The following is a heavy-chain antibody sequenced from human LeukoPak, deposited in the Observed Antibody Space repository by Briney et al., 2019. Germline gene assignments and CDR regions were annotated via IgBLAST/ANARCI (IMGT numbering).Heavy chain of an antibody. CDR2: IYYSGST. CDR3: ARDQGDYAPVGYFDL. V-gene: IGHV4-30-4*01. Sequence: SETLSLTCTVSGGSISSGDYYWSWIRQPPGKGLEWIGYIYYSGSTYYNPSLKSRVTISVDTSKNQFSLELSSVTAADTAVYYCARDQGDYAPVGYFDLWGRGTLVTVSS. D-gene: IGHD4-17*01. CDR1: GGSISSGDYY. J-gene: IGHJ2*01.